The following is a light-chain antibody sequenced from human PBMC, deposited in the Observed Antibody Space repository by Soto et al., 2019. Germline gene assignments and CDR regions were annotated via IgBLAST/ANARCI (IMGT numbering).Light chain of an antibody. J-gene: IGLJ1*01. CDR3: SSHTSSSTPYV. Sequence: QSALTQPASVSGSPGQSITISCTGTSSDVGGYNYVSWYQQLPGKAPKLMIYDVSYRPSGVSNRFSGSKSGNTASLTISGLQAEDEADYYCSSHTSSSTPYVFGTGTKVTVL. CDR2: DVS. V-gene: IGLV2-14*03. CDR1: SSDVGGYNY.